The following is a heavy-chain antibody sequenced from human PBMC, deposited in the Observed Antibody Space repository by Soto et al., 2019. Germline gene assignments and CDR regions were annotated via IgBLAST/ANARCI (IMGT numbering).Heavy chain of an antibody. CDR3: ATSYDTGFDP. V-gene: IGHV1-18*04. CDR2: IKVDSGYT. Sequence: QLQLVQSAAEVKKPGASVRVSCKAYGYPFIKYGISWIRQAPEQGLEWMGWIKVDSGYTNYAQKFLGRVTMTADTSSDTAFMELRSLRLDDTAVYFCATSYDTGFDPWGQGTLVSVSS. D-gene: IGHD3-9*01. J-gene: IGHJ5*02. CDR1: GYPFIKYG.